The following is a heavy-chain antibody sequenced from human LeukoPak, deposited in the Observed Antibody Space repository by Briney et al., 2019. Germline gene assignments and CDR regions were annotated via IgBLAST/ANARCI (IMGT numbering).Heavy chain of an antibody. CDR3: ARDLSAAFDF. V-gene: IGHV3-33*08. D-gene: IGHD6-19*01. J-gene: IGHJ4*02. CDR1: GFTFSSYS. Sequence: GGSLRLSCAASGFTFSSYSMNWVRQAPGKGLEWVARLVYDARSDYANSVKGRFSISRDDSKNTLFLDMSNLRVEDTALYYCARDLSAAFDFWGQGVLVTVSS. CDR2: LVYDARS.